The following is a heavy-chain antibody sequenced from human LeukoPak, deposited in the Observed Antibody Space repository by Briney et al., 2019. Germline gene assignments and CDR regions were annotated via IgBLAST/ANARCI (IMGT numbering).Heavy chain of an antibody. CDR1: GFTFSSYW. Sequence: PGGSLRLSCAASGFTFSSYWMSWVRQAPGKGLEWVSAISGSGGSTYYADSVKGRFTSSRDNSKNTLYLQMNSLRAEDTAVYYCAKDSSIAVAGTFCDWGQGTLVTVSS. V-gene: IGHV3-23*01. J-gene: IGHJ4*02. CDR2: ISGSGGST. D-gene: IGHD6-19*01. CDR3: AKDSSIAVAGTFCD.